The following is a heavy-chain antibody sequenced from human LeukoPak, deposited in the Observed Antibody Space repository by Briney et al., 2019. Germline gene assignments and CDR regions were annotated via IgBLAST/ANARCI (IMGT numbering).Heavy chain of an antibody. V-gene: IGHV3-23*01. Sequence: GGSLRLSCAASGFTFSSYAMSWVRQAPGKGLEWVSAISGSGGSTYYADSVKGRFTISRGNSKNTLYLQMNSLRAEDTAVYYCAKTDYSDSSGYYDYWGQGTLVTVSS. CDR1: GFTFSSYA. J-gene: IGHJ4*02. D-gene: IGHD3-22*01. CDR3: AKTDYSDSSGYYDY. CDR2: ISGSGGST.